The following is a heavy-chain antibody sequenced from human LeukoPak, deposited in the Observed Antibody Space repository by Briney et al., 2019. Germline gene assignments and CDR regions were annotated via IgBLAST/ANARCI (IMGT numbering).Heavy chain of an antibody. CDR1: GFTFSDYY. V-gene: IGHV3-11*04. Sequence: GGSLRLSCAASGFTFSDYYMSWIRQAPGKGLEWVSYISSSGSTIYYADSVKGRFTISRDNAKNSLYLQMNSLRAEDTAVYYCARTDGYNIRSLAFDIWGQGTMVTVSS. CDR2: ISSSGSTI. CDR3: ARTDGYNIRSLAFDI. D-gene: IGHD5-24*01. J-gene: IGHJ3*02.